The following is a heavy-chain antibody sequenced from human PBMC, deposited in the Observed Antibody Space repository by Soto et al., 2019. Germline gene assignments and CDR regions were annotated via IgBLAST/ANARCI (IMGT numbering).Heavy chain of an antibody. V-gene: IGHV4-4*02. Sequence: QVQLQESSPRLVKPSETLSLACVVSGDSITNSNWWSWVRQPPGKGLEWIGQIHHTGMTNYNPSLKSRVTMSIDKSENEFSLKLTSLAAADTAIYYCAREWRGTGDIAVVFDYWGQGTLVTVSS. D-gene: IGHD1-1*01. CDR3: AREWRGTGDIAVVFDY. J-gene: IGHJ4*02. CDR2: IHHTGMT. CDR1: GDSITNSNW.